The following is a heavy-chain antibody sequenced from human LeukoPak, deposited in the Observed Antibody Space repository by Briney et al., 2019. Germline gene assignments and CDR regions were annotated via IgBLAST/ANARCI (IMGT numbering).Heavy chain of an antibody. CDR3: ARTATYYEKYFQH. D-gene: IGHD3-3*01. CDR1: GFTFSSYS. V-gene: IGHV3-21*01. J-gene: IGHJ1*01. CDR2: ISSSSSYI. Sequence: GGSLRLSCAASGFTFSSYSMNWVRQAPGKGLEWVSSISSSSSYIYYADSVKGRFTISRDNAKNSLYLQMNSLRAEDTAVYYCARTATYYEKYFQHWGQGTLVTVSS.